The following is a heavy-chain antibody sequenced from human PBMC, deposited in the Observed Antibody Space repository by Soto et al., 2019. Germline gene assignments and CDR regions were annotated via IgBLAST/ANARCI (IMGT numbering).Heavy chain of an antibody. CDR2: ISGSGGST. D-gene: IGHD6-6*01. CDR1: GFTFSSYA. V-gene: IGHV3-23*01. J-gene: IGHJ6*03. Sequence: GGSLRLSCAASGFTFSSYAMSWVRQAPGKGLEWVSAISGSGGSTYYADSVKGRFTISRDNSKNTLLLQMNSLRAEDTAVYYCAKATDLKFSSSSPTYYYMDVWGKGTTVTVSS. CDR3: AKATDLKFSSSSPTYYYMDV.